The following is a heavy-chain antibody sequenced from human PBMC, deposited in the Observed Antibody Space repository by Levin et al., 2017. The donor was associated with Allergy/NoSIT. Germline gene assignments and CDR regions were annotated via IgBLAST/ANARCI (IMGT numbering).Heavy chain of an antibody. CDR2: IKEDGSAK. J-gene: IGHJ6*02. Sequence: PSGGSLRLSCTASGFSFSNTWMSWVRQAPGRGLEWVANIKEDGSAKYYVDSVKGRLTISRDNANNSLCLQLRYLGVDDTAMCCCAGAYDGSGSCMDVWGHGTTVTVTS. CDR1: GFSFSNTW. V-gene: IGHV3-7*01. CDR3: AGAYDGSGSCMDV. D-gene: IGHD3-10*01.